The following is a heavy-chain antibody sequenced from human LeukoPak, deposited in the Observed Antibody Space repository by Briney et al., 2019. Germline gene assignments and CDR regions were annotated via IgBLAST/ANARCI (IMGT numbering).Heavy chain of an antibody. CDR3: ARGVEPLAANTLAY. V-gene: IGHV3-53*01. Sequence: GGPLRLSCAASGFTVITNDMTWVRQAPGKGLEWVSVLYSDGNTKYADSVQGRFTISRDNSKNTLYLEMNSLSPDDTAVHYCARGVEPLAANTLAYWGQGTLVTVSS. D-gene: IGHD1-14*01. J-gene: IGHJ4*02. CDR1: GFTVITND. CDR2: LYSDGNT.